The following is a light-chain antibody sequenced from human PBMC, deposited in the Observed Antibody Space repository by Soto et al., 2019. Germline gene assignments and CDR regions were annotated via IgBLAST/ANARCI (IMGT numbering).Light chain of an antibody. J-gene: IGKJ2*01. CDR1: PSVSSSD. V-gene: IGKV3-20*01. Sequence: IVLPQSPGTLSLSPGGRATLSCRASPSVSSSDLAWYQQRPGQAPRLLIFGASSRATGIPDRFSGSGSGRDFPLPISRLEPDDCAVYYGQQYGSSRYTFGQGTELEIK. CDR3: QQYGSSRYT. CDR2: GAS.